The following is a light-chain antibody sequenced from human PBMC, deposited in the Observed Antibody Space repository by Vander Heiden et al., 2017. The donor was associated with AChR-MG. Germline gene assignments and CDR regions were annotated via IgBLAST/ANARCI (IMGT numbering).Light chain of an antibody. CDR1: SSNIGAGYD. Sequence: QSVLTQPPSVSGAPGQRVTISCTGSSSNIGAGYDVHWYQQLPGTAPKPLIYGNSNRPSGVPDRFSGSKSGTSASLAITGLQAEDEADYYCQSYDSSLSVLVFGGGTKLTVL. V-gene: IGLV1-40*01. CDR2: GNS. J-gene: IGLJ3*02. CDR3: QSYDSSLSVLV.